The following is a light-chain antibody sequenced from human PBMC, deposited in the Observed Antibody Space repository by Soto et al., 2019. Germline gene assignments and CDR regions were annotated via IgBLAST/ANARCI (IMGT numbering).Light chain of an antibody. CDR1: QGITTY. CDR3: QQSYISPHS. J-gene: IGKJ2*03. V-gene: IGKV1-39*01. Sequence: DIQMTQSPSSLSAFVGDRVTITCRASQGITTYLNWYQQKPGKAPKLLIYTASSLQSGVPSRFSGSGSGTDFTLTISSLQPEDFATYYCQQSYISPHSFGQGTNLEIK. CDR2: TAS.